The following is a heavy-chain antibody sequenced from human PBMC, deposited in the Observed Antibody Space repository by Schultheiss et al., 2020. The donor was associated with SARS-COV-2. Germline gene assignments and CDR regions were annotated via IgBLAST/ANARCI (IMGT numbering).Heavy chain of an antibody. J-gene: IGHJ6*02. V-gene: IGHV1-2*02. Sequence: ASVKVSCKASGYTFTGYYMHWVRQAPGQGLEWMGWINPNSGGTNYAQKFQGMVTMTTDTSTSTAYMELRSLRSDDTAVYYCARPQWLDYYYYYGMDVWGQGTTVTVSS. D-gene: IGHD6-19*01. CDR2: INPNSGGT. CDR3: ARPQWLDYYYYYGMDV. CDR1: GYTFTGYY.